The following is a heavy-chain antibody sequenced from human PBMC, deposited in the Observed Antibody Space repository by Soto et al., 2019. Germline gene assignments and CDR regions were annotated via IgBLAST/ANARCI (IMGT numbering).Heavy chain of an antibody. D-gene: IGHD2-15*01. CDR2: IIPIFGTA. CDR1: GGTFSSYA. Sequence: SVKVSCKASGGTFSSYAISWVRQAPGQGLEWMGGIIPIFGTANYAQKFQGRVTITADESTSTAYMELSSLRSEDTAVYYCARDSDRRIQRMVVAATGFDYWGQGTLVTVSS. V-gene: IGHV1-69*13. J-gene: IGHJ4*02. CDR3: ARDSDRRIQRMVVAATGFDY.